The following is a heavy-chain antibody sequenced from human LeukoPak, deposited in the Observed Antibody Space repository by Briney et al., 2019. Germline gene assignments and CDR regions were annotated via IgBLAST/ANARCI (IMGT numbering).Heavy chain of an antibody. CDR1: GGSISSYY. V-gene: IGHV4-38-2*02. Sequence: SETLSLICTVSGGSISSYYWGWIRQPPGKGLEWIGSIYHSGSTYYNPSLKSRVTISVDTSKNQFSLKLSSVTAADTAVYYCARAPGDLDYWGQGTLVTVSS. J-gene: IGHJ4*02. D-gene: IGHD3-10*01. CDR3: ARAPGDLDY. CDR2: IYHSGST.